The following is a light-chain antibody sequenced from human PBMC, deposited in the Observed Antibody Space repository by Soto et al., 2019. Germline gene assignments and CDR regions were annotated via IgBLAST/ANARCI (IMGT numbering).Light chain of an antibody. CDR3: QQYGSSPTWT. CDR2: GAS. Sequence: EIVVTQSPGTLSLSPGERATLSCRASQSVSSSYLAWYQQKPGKAPRLLIYGASSMATGIPDRFSVSGSGTDFTLTISRLEPEEFEVSYCQQYGSSPTWTCGQGTKVELK. CDR1: QSVSSSY. V-gene: IGKV3-20*01. J-gene: IGKJ1*01.